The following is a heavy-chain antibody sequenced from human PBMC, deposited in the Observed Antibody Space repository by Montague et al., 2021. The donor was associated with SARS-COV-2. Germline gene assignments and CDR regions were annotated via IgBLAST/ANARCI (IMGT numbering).Heavy chain of an antibody. D-gene: IGHD4/OR15-4a*01. V-gene: IGHV4-38-2*02. CDR1: GGSISSGSY. Sequence: SETLSLTCTVSGGSISSGSYRGWIRQPPGKGLEWIGTSDHSGINYYRPSLKSRVTITLDTYKNQSSLNLDSVTASDTAMYYSACVNSAVAVANFYFDYWGQGTLVTVSS. CDR2: SDHSGIN. J-gene: IGHJ4*02. CDR3: ACVNSAVAVANFYFDY.